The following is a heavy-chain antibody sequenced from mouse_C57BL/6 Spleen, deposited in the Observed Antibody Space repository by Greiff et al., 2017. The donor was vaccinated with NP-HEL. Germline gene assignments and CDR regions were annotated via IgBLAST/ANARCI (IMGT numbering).Heavy chain of an antibody. V-gene: IGHV1-64*01. D-gene: IGHD3-2*02. Sequence: VQLQQSGAELVKPGASVKLSCKASGYTFTSYWMHWVKQRPGQGLEWIGMIHPNSGSTNYNEKFKSKATLTVDKSSSTAYMQLSSLTSEDSAVYYCARTGDSSGSLAYWGQGTLVTVSA. CDR3: ARTGDSSGSLAY. J-gene: IGHJ3*01. CDR2: IHPNSGST. CDR1: GYTFTSYW.